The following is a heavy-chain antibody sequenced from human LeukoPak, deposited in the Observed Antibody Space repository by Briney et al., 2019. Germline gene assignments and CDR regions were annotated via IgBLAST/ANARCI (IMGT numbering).Heavy chain of an antibody. CDR3: ARVRNDGEDAFDI. CDR2: IYYSGST. Sequence: SETLSLTCTVSGGSISSYYWSWIRQPPGKGLEWIGYIYYSGSTNYNPSLKSRVTVSVDTSKNQFSLKLSSVTAADTAVYYCARVRNDGEDAFDIWGQGTMVTVSS. J-gene: IGHJ3*02. D-gene: IGHD3-10*01. V-gene: IGHV4-59*01. CDR1: GGSISSYY.